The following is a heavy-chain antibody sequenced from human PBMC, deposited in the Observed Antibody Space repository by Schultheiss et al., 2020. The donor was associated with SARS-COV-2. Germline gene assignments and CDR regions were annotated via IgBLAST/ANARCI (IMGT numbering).Heavy chain of an antibody. CDR2: IWCDGSDK. CDR3: ARGGPYSSDWADY. D-gene: IGHD6-19*01. Sequence: GGSLRLSCRASGFTFSSYGMYWVRQAPGKGLEWVSVIWCDGSDKYYADSVTGRFTMSRDNSKNTLYLQMHSLRAEDTAVYYCARGGPYSSDWADYWGQGTLVTVSS. J-gene: IGHJ4*02. CDR1: GFTFSSYG. V-gene: IGHV3-33*01.